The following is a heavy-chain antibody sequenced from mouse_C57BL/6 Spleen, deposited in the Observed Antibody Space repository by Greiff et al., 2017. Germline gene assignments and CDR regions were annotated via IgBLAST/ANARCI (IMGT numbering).Heavy chain of an antibody. V-gene: IGHV1-64*01. CDR3: ARSGIFITTVVAGDY. D-gene: IGHD1-1*01. CDR1: GYTFTSYW. Sequence: QVQLKQPGAELVKPGASVKLSCKASGYTFTSYWMHWVKQRPGQGLEWIGMIHPNSGSTNYNEKFKSKATLTVDKSSSTAYMQLSSLTSEDSAVYYCARSGIFITTVVAGDYWGQGTTLTVSS. J-gene: IGHJ2*01. CDR2: IHPNSGST.